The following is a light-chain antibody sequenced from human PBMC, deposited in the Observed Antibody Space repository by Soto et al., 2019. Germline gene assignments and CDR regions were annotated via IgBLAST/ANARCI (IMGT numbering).Light chain of an antibody. CDR3: QQYGSSRWT. CDR1: PSVSSSY. Sequence: EIVLTQSPGTLSLSPGERATLSCRASPSVSSSYLAWYQQNRGQAPRLLLYGASSRATGIPDRFSGSGSGTDFTLTISRLEPEDFAVYYCQQYGSSRWTFGQGTKVEIK. CDR2: GAS. J-gene: IGKJ1*01. V-gene: IGKV3-20*01.